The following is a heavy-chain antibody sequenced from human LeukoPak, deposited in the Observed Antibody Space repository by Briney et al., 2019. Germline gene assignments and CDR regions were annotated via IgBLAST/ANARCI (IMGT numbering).Heavy chain of an antibody. V-gene: IGHV3-21*01. J-gene: IGHJ4*02. Sequence: GGSLRLSCAASGFTFSSYSMNWVRQAPGKGLEWVSSIDSSGTYIYYTDSVKGRFTISRDNAKTSLYLQMNSLRAEDTAVYYCARVCSTSCYGSFDSWGQGTLVTVSS. CDR3: ARVCSTSCYGSFDS. CDR1: GFTFSSYS. D-gene: IGHD2-2*01. CDR2: IDSSGTYI.